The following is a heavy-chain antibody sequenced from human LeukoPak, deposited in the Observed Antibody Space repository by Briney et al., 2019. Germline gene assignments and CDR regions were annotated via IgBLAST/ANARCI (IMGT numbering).Heavy chain of an antibody. CDR2: IYYSGST. CDR1: GGSISSSSYY. V-gene: IGHV4-39*01. CDR3: ASPRGDNWNYGGIDY. Sequence: SETLSLTCTASGGSISSSSYYWGWIRQPPGKGLEWIGSIYYSGSTYYNPSLKSRVTISVDTSKNQFSLKLSSVTAADTAVYYCASPRGDNWNYGGIDYWGQGTLVTVSS. J-gene: IGHJ4*02. D-gene: IGHD1-7*01.